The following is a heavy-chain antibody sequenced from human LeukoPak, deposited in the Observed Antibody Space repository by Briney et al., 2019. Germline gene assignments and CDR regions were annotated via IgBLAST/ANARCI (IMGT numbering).Heavy chain of an antibody. Sequence: PGESLKISCKVSGYSFPSYWITWVRQVPGKGLEWMGRIAPSDSYTNYSPSFQGHVTISADKSISTAYLQWSSLKASDTAMYYCASRTPAAGTFDYWGQGTLVTVSS. CDR2: IAPSDSYT. J-gene: IGHJ4*02. V-gene: IGHV5-10-1*01. CDR3: ASRTPAAGTFDY. D-gene: IGHD6-13*01. CDR1: GYSFPSYW.